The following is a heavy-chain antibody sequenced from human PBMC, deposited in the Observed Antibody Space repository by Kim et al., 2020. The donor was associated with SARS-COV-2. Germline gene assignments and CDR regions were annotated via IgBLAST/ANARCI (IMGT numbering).Heavy chain of an antibody. CDR2: IKQDGSEK. V-gene: IGHV3-7*01. D-gene: IGHD6-13*01. CDR1: GFTFSSYW. J-gene: IGHJ4*02. CDR3: AREDATEEIAAAGHY. Sequence: GGSLRLSCAASGFTFSSYWMSWVRQAPGKGLEWVANIKQDGSEKYYVDSVKGRFTISRDNAKNSLYLQMNSLRAEDTAVYYCAREDATEEIAAAGHYWGQGTLVTVSS.